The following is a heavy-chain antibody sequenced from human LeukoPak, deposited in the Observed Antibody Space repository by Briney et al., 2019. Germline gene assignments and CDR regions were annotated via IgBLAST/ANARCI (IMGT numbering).Heavy chain of an antibody. D-gene: IGHD6-13*01. V-gene: IGHV3-23*01. Sequence: GGSLRLSCAASGFTLSSYAMTWLRQAPGRGLEWVSSVAGGGGGTYYADSVKGRFTISRDNSKDTLYLQMNGLRAEDTAVYFCAKQSAGSAAWYSLHYDFWGQGTLVTVSS. CDR1: GFTLSSYA. J-gene: IGHJ4*02. CDR3: AKQSAGSAAWYSLHYDF. CDR2: VAGGGGGT.